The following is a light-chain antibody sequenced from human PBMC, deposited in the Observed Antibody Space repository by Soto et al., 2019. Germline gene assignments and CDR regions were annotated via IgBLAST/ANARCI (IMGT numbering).Light chain of an antibody. CDR3: QQYGSSPYT. CDR1: QSVSSNF. V-gene: IGKV3-20*01. J-gene: IGKJ2*01. Sequence: EIVLTQSPGTLSLSPGERVTLSCRASQSVSSNFLAWYQQKPGQAPRLLIYAASNRATGIPDRFSGSGSGTDFTLTISRLEPEDFAVFYCQQYGSSPYTFGQGTKREIK. CDR2: AAS.